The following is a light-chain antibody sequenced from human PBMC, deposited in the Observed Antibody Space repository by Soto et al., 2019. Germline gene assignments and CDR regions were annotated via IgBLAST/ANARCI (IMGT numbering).Light chain of an antibody. V-gene: IGKV3-20*01. CDR3: QQYGSSPRT. Sequence: EIVVTQSPGTLSLSPGERATLSCRASQSVSSSYLAWYQQTPGQAPRLLIYGASSRVTGIPDRFSGSGSGSDFTLTISRLEPEDFAVYYCQQYGSSPRTFGQGTKVDI. CDR2: GAS. CDR1: QSVSSSY. J-gene: IGKJ1*01.